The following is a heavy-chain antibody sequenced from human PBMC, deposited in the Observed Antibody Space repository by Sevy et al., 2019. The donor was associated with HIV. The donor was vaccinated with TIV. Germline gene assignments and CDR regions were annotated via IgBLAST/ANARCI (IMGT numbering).Heavy chain of an antibody. Sequence: SETLSLTCTVSGGSISSYYWSWIRQPPGKGLEWIGYIYYSGSTNYNPSLKSRVTISVDTSKNQFSLKLSSVTAADMAVYYCTRGYSSSSAWFDPWGQGTLVTVSS. CDR1: GGSISSYY. V-gene: IGHV4-59*08. CDR2: IYYSGST. CDR3: TRGYSSSSAWFDP. J-gene: IGHJ5*02. D-gene: IGHD6-6*01.